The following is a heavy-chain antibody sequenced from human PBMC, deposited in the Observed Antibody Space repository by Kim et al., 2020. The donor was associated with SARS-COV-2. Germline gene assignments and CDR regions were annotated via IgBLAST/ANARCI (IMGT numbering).Heavy chain of an antibody. V-gene: IGHV4-34*01. CDR1: GGSFSGYY. CDR2: INHSGST. Sequence: SETLSLTCAVYGGSFSGYYWSWIRQPPGKGLEWIGEINHSGSTNYNPSLKSRVTISVDTSKNQFSLKLRSVTAADTAVYYCARGLGMFVFGYWGQGTLVTVSS. J-gene: IGHJ4*02. D-gene: IGHD3-10*02. CDR3: ARGLGMFVFGY.